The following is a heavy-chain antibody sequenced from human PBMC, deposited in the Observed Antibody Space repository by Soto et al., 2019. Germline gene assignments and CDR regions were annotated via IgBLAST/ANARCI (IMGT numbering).Heavy chain of an antibody. CDR3: ARDPHIVVVIATTNYYYYCIDC. Sequence: ASVKVSCKASGYTFTSYGISWVRQAPGQRIEWVGWINAGNGNTKYSQKFQGRVTITRDTSASTAYMELSSLRSEDTAVYYCARDPHIVVVIATTNYYYYCIDCWGKGTTVTVSS. CDR1: GYTFTSYG. V-gene: IGHV1-3*01. J-gene: IGHJ6*03. CDR2: INAGNGNT. D-gene: IGHD2-21*01.